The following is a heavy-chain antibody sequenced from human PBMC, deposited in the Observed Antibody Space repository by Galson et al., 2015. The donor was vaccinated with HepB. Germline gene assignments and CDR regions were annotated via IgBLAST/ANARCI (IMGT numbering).Heavy chain of an antibody. CDR1: GGSFSGYY. J-gene: IGHJ4*02. D-gene: IGHD4-23*01. CDR3: ARVPGTVGY. CDR2: IYYSGST. V-gene: IGHV4-59*01. Sequence: LSLTCAVYGGSFSGYYWSWIRQPPGKGLEWIGYIYYSGSTNYNPSLKSRVTISVDTSKNQFSLKLSSVTAADTAVYYCARVPGTVGYWGQGTLVTVSS.